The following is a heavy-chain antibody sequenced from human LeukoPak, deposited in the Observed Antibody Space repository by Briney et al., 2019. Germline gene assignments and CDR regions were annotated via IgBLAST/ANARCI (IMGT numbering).Heavy chain of an antibody. J-gene: IGHJ4*02. CDR2: IYYSGST. D-gene: IGHD5-12*01. V-gene: IGHV4-61*08. CDR3: ARGIVARGADFDY. Sequence: PSETLSLTCAVSGGSISSGGYYWSWIRQPPGKGLGWIGYIYYSGSTNYNPSLKSRVTISVDTSKNQFSLKLSSVTAADTAVYYCARGIVARGADFDYWGQGTLVTVSS. CDR1: GGSISSGGYY.